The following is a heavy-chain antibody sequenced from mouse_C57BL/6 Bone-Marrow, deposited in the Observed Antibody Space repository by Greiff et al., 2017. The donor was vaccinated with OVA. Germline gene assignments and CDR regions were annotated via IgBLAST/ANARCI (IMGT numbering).Heavy chain of an antibody. CDR1: GFTFSSYG. Sequence: EVKLVESGGDLVKPGGSLKLPCAASGFTFSSYGMSWVRQTPDKRLEWVATISSGGSYTYYPDSVKGRFTISRDNAKNTLYLQMSSLKSEDTAMYYCARNSNRGFAYWGQGTLVTVSA. V-gene: IGHV5-6*01. CDR2: ISSGGSYT. CDR3: ARNSNRGFAY. J-gene: IGHJ3*01. D-gene: IGHD2-5*01.